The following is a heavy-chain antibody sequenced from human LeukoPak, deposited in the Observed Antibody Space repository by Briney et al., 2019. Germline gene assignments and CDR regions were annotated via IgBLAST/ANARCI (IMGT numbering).Heavy chain of an antibody. J-gene: IGHJ5*02. CDR1: GYSISSGYY. CDR3: ARGDYGSGSSSWFDP. V-gene: IGHV4-38-2*02. Sequence: SETLSLTCTVSGYSISSGYYWGWIRQPPGKGLEWIGSIYRSGSTYYNPSLKSRVTISVDTSKNQFSLKLSSVTAADTAVYYCARGDYGSGSSSWFDPWGQGTLVTVSS. D-gene: IGHD3-10*01. CDR2: IYRSGST.